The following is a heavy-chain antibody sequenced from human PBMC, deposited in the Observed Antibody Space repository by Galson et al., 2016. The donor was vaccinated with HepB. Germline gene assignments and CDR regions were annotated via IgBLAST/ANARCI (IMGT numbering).Heavy chain of an antibody. D-gene: IGHD3-22*01. CDR3: ARGESSAEYYYDTSGYYDPYAFDL. V-gene: IGHV4-61*03. CDR2: ILESGIT. Sequence: LVKPTQAVTLTCTVSGDSVSSGSYYWSWIRQTPGKGLEWIGYILESGITNYNPSLKSRVTISVDTSKNHFSLKLRSVTAADTAVYYCARGESSAEYYYDTSGYYDPYAFDLWGQGTKVTVSS. J-gene: IGHJ3*01. CDR1: GDSVSSGSYY.